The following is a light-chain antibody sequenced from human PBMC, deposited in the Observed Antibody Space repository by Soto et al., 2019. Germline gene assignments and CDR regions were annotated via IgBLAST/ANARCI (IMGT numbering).Light chain of an antibody. J-gene: IGLJ1*01. CDR1: SSNIGAGYD. CDR2: GNS. Sequence: QSALTQPPSVSGAPGQRVTISCTGSSSNIGAGYDVHWYQQLPGTAPKLLIYGNSNRPSGVPDRFSGSKSGTSASLAITGLQAEDEADYYCQSYDSRLSRYVFGLGTKVTV. V-gene: IGLV1-40*01. CDR3: QSYDSRLSRYV.